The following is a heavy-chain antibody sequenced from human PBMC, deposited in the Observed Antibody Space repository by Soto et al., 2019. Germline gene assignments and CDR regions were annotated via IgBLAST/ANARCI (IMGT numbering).Heavy chain of an antibody. CDR3: ATYHAGGWFDP. D-gene: IGHD2-2*01. Sequence: QVQLQESGPGLVKPSGTLSLTCAVSGGSISSNNWWSWVRQPTGKGLEWMGEIYHSGSTNYNPSRKGRVTISVDKAKNHVSLCLRSVTAADTAVYYCATYHAGGWFDPWCQGTLVTVSS. J-gene: IGHJ5*02. V-gene: IGHV4-4*02. CDR1: GGSISSNNW. CDR2: IYHSGST.